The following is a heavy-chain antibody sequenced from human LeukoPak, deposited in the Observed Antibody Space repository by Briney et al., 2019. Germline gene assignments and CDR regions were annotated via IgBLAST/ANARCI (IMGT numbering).Heavy chain of an antibody. Sequence: PGGSLRLSCAAYGFTFSSYEMNWVRQAPGKGLEWVSYISSSGSTIYYADSVKGRFTISRDNAKNSLYLQMNSLRAEDTAVYYCALRRSMYCSGGSCYSGYYGMDVWGKGTTVTVSS. CDR1: GFTFSSYE. CDR3: ALRRSMYCSGGSCYSGYYGMDV. V-gene: IGHV3-48*03. D-gene: IGHD2-15*01. CDR2: ISSSGSTI. J-gene: IGHJ6*04.